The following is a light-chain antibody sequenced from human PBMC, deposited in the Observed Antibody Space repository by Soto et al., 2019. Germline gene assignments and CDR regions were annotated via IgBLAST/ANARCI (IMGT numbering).Light chain of an antibody. CDR1: SSDVGSYNL. CDR3: CSYAGSSTPLI. J-gene: IGLJ1*01. V-gene: IGLV2-23*02. Sequence: QSALTQPASVSGSPGQSITISCTGTSSDVGSYNLVSWYQQHPGKAPKLMIYEVSKRPSGVSNRFSGSKSGNTASLTISGLQAEDEAEYYCCSYAGSSTPLIFGTGTKHTGL. CDR2: EVS.